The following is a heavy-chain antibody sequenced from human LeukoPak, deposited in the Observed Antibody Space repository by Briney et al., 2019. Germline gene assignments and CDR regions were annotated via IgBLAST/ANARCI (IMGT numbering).Heavy chain of an antibody. Sequence: SETLSLTCTVSGGSISSGGYYWSWIRQHPGKGLEWIGYIYYSGSTNYNPSLKSRVTISVDTSKNQFSLKLSSVTAADTAVYYCASSPSNHNWFDPWGQGTLVTVSS. V-gene: IGHV4-61*08. CDR1: GGSISSGGYY. D-gene: IGHD2-2*01. CDR3: ASSPSNHNWFDP. J-gene: IGHJ5*02. CDR2: IYYSGST.